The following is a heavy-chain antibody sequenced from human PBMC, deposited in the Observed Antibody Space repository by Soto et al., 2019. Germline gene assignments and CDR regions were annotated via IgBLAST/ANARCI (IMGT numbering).Heavy chain of an antibody. Sequence: ASVKVSCKAVRYIFTNYGVSWVRQAPGQGLEWMGWITTYNGNTEYAQKFQGRVTMTTDASTSTAYMELGSLRSDDTAIYYCARAAGSGSYYRAIYYYYYGMDVWGQGTTVTVSS. J-gene: IGHJ6*02. CDR2: ITTYNGNT. CDR1: RYIFTNYG. V-gene: IGHV1-18*01. CDR3: ARAAGSGSYYRAIYYYYYGMDV. D-gene: IGHD3-10*01.